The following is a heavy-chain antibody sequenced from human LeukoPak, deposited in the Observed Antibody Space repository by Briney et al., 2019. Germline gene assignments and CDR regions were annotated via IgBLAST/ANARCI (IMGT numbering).Heavy chain of an antibody. CDR1: GLTVSSEY. CDR3: ARVLSGSLDY. V-gene: IGHV3-53*01. Sequence: TGGSLRLSCAASGLTVSSEYMSWVRQAPGQGQEWVSVIFNDGITYYADSVKGRFTISRDNSENTLFLHMDSLRAADTAVYFCARVLSGSLDYWGQGTLVTVSS. J-gene: IGHJ4*02. CDR2: IFNDGIT. D-gene: IGHD1-26*01.